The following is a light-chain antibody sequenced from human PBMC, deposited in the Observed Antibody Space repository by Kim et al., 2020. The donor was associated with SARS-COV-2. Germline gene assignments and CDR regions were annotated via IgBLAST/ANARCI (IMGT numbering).Light chain of an antibody. CDR2: EVS. V-gene: IGLV2-8*01. Sequence: GQSVTIACAGNSSDVGGYTEVSWYQQHPGTAPKLMIYEVSKRPSGVPDRFSGSKSGNTASLTVSGLQAEDEADYYCSSYAGSNNVVFGGGTQLTVL. CDR3: SSYAGSNNVV. J-gene: IGLJ2*01. CDR1: SSDVGGYTE.